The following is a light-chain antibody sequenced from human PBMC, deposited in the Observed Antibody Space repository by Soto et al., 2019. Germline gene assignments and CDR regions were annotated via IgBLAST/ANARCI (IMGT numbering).Light chain of an antibody. Sequence: QSVLTQPPSASGTPGQRVTISCSGSSSNIGSNYVSWYQQHPGKAPKLMIYDVIKRPSGVPDRFSGSKSGNTASLTVSGLQAEDEADYYCTSFAGMNNFVVFGGGTKVTVL. CDR2: DVI. CDR1: SSNIGSNY. V-gene: IGLV2-8*01. J-gene: IGLJ2*01. CDR3: TSFAGMNNFVV.